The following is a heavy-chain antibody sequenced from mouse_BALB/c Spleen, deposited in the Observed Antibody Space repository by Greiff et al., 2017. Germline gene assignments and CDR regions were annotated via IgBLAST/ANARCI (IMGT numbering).Heavy chain of an antibody. J-gene: IGHJ3*01. D-gene: IGHD2-4*01. CDR1: GYTFTSYW. V-gene: IGHV1-87*01. CDR2: IYPGDGDT. Sequence: QVQLKQSGAELARPGASVKLSCKASGYTFTSYWMQWVKQRPGQGLEWIGAIYPGDGDTRYTQKFKGKATLTADKSSSTAYMQLSSLASEDSAVYYCARWDDYGSYWGQGTLVTVSA. CDR3: ARWDDYGSY.